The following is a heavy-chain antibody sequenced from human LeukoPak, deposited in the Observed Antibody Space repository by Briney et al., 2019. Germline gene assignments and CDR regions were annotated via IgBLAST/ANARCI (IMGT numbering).Heavy chain of an antibody. CDR1: GGSISSGGYY. CDR2: IYYSGST. CDR3: ASRRGNYLDFHY. J-gene: IGHJ4*02. D-gene: IGHD1-7*01. Sequence: SETLSLTCTVSGGSISSGGYYWSWIRQHPGKGLEWIGYIYYSGSTYYNPSLKSRVTISVDTSKNQFSLKLSSVTAADTAVYYCASRRGNYLDFHYWGQGTLVTVSS. V-gene: IGHV4-31*03.